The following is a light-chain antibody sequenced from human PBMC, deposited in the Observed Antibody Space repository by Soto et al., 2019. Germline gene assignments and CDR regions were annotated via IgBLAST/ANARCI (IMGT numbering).Light chain of an antibody. Sequence: AIQLTQSRSSLSASVGDRVTITCRASQGISSALAWYQHKPGRAPRLLIYDASSLQSGVPSRFSGSGSGTDFTLTISSLQPEDFATYYCQQFQSYALTFGGGTKLEIK. CDR2: DAS. J-gene: IGKJ4*01. CDR3: QQFQSYALT. CDR1: QGISSA. V-gene: IGKV1-13*02.